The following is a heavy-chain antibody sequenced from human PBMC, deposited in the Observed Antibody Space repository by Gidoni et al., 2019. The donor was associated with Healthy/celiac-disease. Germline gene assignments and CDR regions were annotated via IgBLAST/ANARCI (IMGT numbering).Heavy chain of an antibody. J-gene: IGHJ4*02. D-gene: IGHD3-16*01. V-gene: IGHV3-30-3*01. CDR1: GFPFSSYA. Sequence: QVQLVESGGGVVQPGRSLRLSGAAPGFPFSSYAMHWVRPAPGKGLEWVAVISYDGSNKYYADSVKGRFTISRDNSKNTLYLQMNSLRAEDTAVYYCARATLRLGELPSDYWGQGTLVTVSS. CDR2: ISYDGSNK. CDR3: ARATLRLGELPSDY.